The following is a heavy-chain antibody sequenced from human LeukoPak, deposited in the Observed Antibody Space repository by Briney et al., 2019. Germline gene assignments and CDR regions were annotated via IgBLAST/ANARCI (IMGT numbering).Heavy chain of an antibody. CDR3: ARGRSGSYPPGIY. CDR2: MWDDKSNK. D-gene: IGHD1-26*01. CDR1: GFTFSSYD. V-gene: IGHV3-33*01. Sequence: TGGSLRLSCAASGFTFSSYDMHWVRQAPGKGLEWVAVMWDDKSNKYYADSVKGRFAISRDSSKNTLYLQMNNLGAEDTAMYYCARGRSGSYPPGIYWGQGTLVTVSS. J-gene: IGHJ4*02.